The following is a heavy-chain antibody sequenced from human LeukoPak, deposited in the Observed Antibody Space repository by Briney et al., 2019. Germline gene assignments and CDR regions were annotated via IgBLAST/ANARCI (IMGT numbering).Heavy chain of an antibody. Sequence: SETLSLTCAVYGGSFSGYYWSWIRQPPGKGLEWIGEINHSGSTNYNPSLKSRVTISVDTSKNQFSLKLSSVTAADTAVYYCARGGYSYGPFRYWGQGTLVTVSS. CDR1: GGSFSGYY. V-gene: IGHV4-34*01. CDR3: ARGGYSYGPFRY. CDR2: INHSGST. J-gene: IGHJ4*02. D-gene: IGHD5-18*01.